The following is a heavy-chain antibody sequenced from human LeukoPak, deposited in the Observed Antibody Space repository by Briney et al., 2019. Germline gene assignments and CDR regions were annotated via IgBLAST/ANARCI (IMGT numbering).Heavy chain of an antibody. V-gene: IGHV1-69*05. CDR1: GGTFSSYA. Sequence: ASVKVSCKASGGTFSSYAISWVRQAPGQGLEWMGGIIPIFGTANYAQKFQGRVTITTDESTSTAYMELSSLRSEDTVVYYCARVSSSWYGASAFDIWGQGTMVTVSS. CDR2: IIPIFGTA. D-gene: IGHD6-13*01. J-gene: IGHJ3*02. CDR3: ARVSSSWYGASAFDI.